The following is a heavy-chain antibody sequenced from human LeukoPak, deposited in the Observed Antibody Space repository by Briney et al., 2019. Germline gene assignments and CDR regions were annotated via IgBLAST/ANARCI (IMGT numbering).Heavy chain of an antibody. Sequence: SVKVSCKASGGTFSSYAISWVRQAPGQGLEWMGGIIPIFGTANYAQKFQGRVTITADESTSTAYMELSSLRSEDTAVYYCARDQYNNSWYGGGDAFDIWGQGTMVTVSS. D-gene: IGHD6-13*01. CDR2: IIPIFGTA. V-gene: IGHV1-69*13. CDR3: ARDQYNNSWYGGGDAFDI. CDR1: GGTFSSYA. J-gene: IGHJ3*02.